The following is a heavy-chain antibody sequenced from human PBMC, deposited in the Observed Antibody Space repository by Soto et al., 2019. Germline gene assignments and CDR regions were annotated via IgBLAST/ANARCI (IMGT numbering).Heavy chain of an antibody. CDR2: INPSGGST. CDR3: ERGGPSLELRHY. V-gene: IGHV1-46*01. Sequence: ASVKVSCKASGDTFTNLDLNWVRQAPGQGLEWMGIINPSGGSTSYAQKFQGRVTMTRDTSTSTVYMELSSLRSEDTAVYYCERGGPSLELRHYWGQGTLVTVSS. CDR1: GDTFTNLD. J-gene: IGHJ4*02. D-gene: IGHD1-7*01.